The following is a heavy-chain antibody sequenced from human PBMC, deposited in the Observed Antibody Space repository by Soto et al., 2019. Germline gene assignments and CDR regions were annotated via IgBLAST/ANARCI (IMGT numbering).Heavy chain of an antibody. V-gene: IGHV1-69*01. CDR3: ARSRNVPRAKDYAGNYSGFEN. D-gene: IGHD4-4*01. CDR1: GGSVNSHA. CDR2: IIPMFGTP. J-gene: IGHJ3*02. Sequence: QVQLEQSGAEVKKAGSSVKVSCKAFGGSVNSHAISWVRQATGQGLEWMGGIIPMFGTPTYAQKYSDGVTLSGRDSTRTADLELSSLRPEATAVYYCARSRNVPRAKDYAGNYSGFENRGHSTRLTVSS.